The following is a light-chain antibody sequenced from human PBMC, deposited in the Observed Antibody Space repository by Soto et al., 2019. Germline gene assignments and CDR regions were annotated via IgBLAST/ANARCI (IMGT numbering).Light chain of an antibody. V-gene: IGKV1-27*01. CDR1: QGIDNS. J-gene: IGKJ4*01. CDR3: QKYNSAPLT. CDR2: AAS. Sequence: DIQMTQSPSSLSASVGVTVTITCRASQGIDNSLAWYQRKPGKVPKLLIYAASTLQSGVPSRFSASGSGTDFTLTISSLQPEDAASYYCQKYNSAPLTFGGGTKVEIK.